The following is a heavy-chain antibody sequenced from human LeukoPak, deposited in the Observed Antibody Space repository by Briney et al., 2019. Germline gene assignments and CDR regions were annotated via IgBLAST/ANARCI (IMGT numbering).Heavy chain of an antibody. V-gene: IGHV3-53*01. CDR2: IYSGGNT. J-gene: IGHJ4*02. CDR1: GFTVSINY. CDR3: ARGETSSYDY. D-gene: IGHD2-2*01. Sequence: GGSLRLSCAASGFTVSINYMSWVRQAPGKGLEWVSVIYSGGNTYYADSVKGRFTISRDNFKNTVYLQMNSLRAEDKAVYYCARGETSSYDYWGQGTLVTVSS.